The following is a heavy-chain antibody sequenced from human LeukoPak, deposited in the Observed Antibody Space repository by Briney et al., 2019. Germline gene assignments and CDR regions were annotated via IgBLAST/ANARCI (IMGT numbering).Heavy chain of an antibody. J-gene: IGHJ4*02. Sequence: PSETLSLTCAVHGGSFSGYYWSWIRQPPGKGLEWIGEINHSGSTNYNPSLKSRVTISVDTSKNQFSLKLSSVTAADTAVYYCARIPYSNYVGPDYWGQRTLVTVSS. CDR1: GGSFSGYY. V-gene: IGHV4-34*01. CDR3: ARIPYSNYVGPDY. CDR2: INHSGST. D-gene: IGHD4-11*01.